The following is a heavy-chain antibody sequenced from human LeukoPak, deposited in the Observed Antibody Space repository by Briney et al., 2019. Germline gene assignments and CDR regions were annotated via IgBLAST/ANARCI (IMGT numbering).Heavy chain of an antibody. J-gene: IGHJ4*02. D-gene: IGHD3-22*01. CDR2: INSDGINT. Sequence: GGSLRLSCAASGFTFSNYWMHWVRQAPGKGLVWVSRINSDGINTSYADSVKGRFTISRDNAKNTLNLQMNSLRAEDTAVYYCARDHYYDSSGYYFPHDYWGQGTLVTVSS. CDR1: GFTFSNYW. CDR3: ARDHYYDSSGYYFPHDY. V-gene: IGHV3-74*01.